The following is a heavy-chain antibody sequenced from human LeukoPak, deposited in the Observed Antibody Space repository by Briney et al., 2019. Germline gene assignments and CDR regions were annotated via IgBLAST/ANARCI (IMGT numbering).Heavy chain of an antibody. V-gene: IGHV1-2*02. Sequence: ASGKVSCKASGYTFTGYYMHWVRQAPGQGLAWMGWINANSGRTNYAQKFQGRVTMTRDTSISTAYMEVSRLRSDDTAVYYCARAQSGYYPYFDYWGQGTLVTVSS. CDR3: ARAQSGYYPYFDY. CDR1: GYTFTGYY. D-gene: IGHD5-12*01. J-gene: IGHJ4*02. CDR2: INANSGRT.